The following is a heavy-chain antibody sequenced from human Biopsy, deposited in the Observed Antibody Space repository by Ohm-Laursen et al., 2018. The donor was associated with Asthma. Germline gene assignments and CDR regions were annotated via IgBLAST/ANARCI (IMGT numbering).Heavy chain of an antibody. J-gene: IGHJ4*02. CDR2: ISDDAINT. V-gene: IGHV3-30*03. Sequence: SLRLSCSASGFTFNSYGMHWVRQAPGKGLEWLAVISDDAINTYYADSVKGRFTISRDNSKNTLSLQMNSLTAEDTAVYYCAREGVAGTHIEDWGQGTLVTVSS. D-gene: IGHD6-19*01. CDR3: AREGVAGTHIED. CDR1: GFTFNSYG.